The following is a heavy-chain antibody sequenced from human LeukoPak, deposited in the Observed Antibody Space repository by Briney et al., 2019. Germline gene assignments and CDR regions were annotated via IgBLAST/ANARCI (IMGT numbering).Heavy chain of an antibody. CDR2: ILYSGST. CDR1: GGSISTSALY. V-gene: IGHV4-39*01. J-gene: IGHJ4*02. Sequence: SETLSLTCTVSGGSISTSALYWGWIRRPPGTGLEWIGSILYSGSTYYNPSLKGRVTISVDTSKNQISLKLSSVTAADTAVYYCVRLGQFCGGDCYPPSFDYWGQGTLVTVSS. D-gene: IGHD2-21*02. CDR3: VRLGQFCGGDCYPPSFDY.